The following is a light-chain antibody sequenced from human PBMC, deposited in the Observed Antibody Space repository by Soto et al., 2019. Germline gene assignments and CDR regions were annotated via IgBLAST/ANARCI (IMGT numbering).Light chain of an antibody. CDR3: QQSYSSPPT. V-gene: IGKV1-39*01. J-gene: IGKJ1*01. CDR2: AAS. CDR1: QSIRNH. Sequence: SHMTHSPSSLSSSVEDRVSITCPASQSIRNHLNWYQQKPGKAPKLLIFAASSLQSGVPSRFSGSRSGPDFTLTISSLQPEDFATYYCQQSYSSPPTFGQGTKVDIK.